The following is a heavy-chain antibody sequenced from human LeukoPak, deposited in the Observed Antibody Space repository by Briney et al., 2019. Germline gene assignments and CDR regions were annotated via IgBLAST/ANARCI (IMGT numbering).Heavy chain of an antibody. CDR2: IYHSGST. J-gene: IGHJ4*02. D-gene: IGHD3-22*01. V-gene: IGHV4-4*02. CDR3: ARDRGNYDSSDPLDY. CDR1: GGSISSSNW. Sequence: SGTLTLTCAVSGGSISSSNWWSWVRQPPGKGLEWIGEIYHSGSTNYNPSLKSRVTISVDKSKNQFSLKLSSVTAADTAVYYCARDRGNYDSSDPLDYWGQGTLVTVSS.